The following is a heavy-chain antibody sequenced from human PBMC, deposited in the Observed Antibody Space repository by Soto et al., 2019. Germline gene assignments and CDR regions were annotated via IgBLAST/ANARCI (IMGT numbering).Heavy chain of an antibody. Sequence: EVQLVETGGGLVQAGGSLRLSCAASGFTFSGHGMHWVRQAAGESLEWVSVIGTSGHAFYADSVKGRFTITREDAKNSVYLQMNSLRDGDTAVYYCARGGGFGEQYSDAFDIWRQGTMVTVSS. D-gene: IGHD3-10*01. CDR3: ARGGGFGEQYSDAFDI. CDR2: IGTSGHA. J-gene: IGHJ3*02. V-gene: IGHV3-13*01. CDR1: GFTFSGHG.